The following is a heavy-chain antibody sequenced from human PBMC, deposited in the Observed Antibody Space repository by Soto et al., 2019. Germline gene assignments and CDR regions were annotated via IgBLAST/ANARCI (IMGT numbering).Heavy chain of an antibody. CDR2: ISDDGSNK. D-gene: IGHD6-13*01. CDR1: GFTFSNYA. CDR3: ARDRFASSWSYFDY. Sequence: QVQLVESGGGVVQPGRSLRLSCEASGFTFSNYALHWVRQAPGKGLEWVAVISDDGSNKYYADSVKGRFTISRDNSKNTLYLQMNSLRAEDTAVYYCARDRFASSWSYFDYWGQGTPLTVSS. J-gene: IGHJ4*02. V-gene: IGHV3-30-3*01.